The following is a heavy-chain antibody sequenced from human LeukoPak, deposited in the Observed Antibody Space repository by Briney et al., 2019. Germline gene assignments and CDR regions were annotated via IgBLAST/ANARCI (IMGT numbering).Heavy chain of an antibody. CDR2: IYYSGST. CDR3: ARVLGDIRGGDSPRFDY. J-gene: IGHJ4*02. V-gene: IGHV4-59*01. D-gene: IGHD2-21*02. Sequence: SETLSLTCTVSGGSISSYYWSWIRQPPGKGLEWIGYIYYSGSTNYNPSLKSRVTISVDTSKNQFSLKLSSVTAADTAMYYCARVLGDIRGGDSPRFDYWGQGTLVTVSS. CDR1: GGSISSYY.